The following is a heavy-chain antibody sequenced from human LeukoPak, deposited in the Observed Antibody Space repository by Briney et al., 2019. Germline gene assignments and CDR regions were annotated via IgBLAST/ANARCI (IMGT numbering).Heavy chain of an antibody. Sequence: GGSLRLSCAASGFTFSSYGMHWVRQAPGKGLEWVAVIWYDGSNKYYADSVKGRFTISRDNSTNTLYLQMNSLRAEDTAVYYCARGEGYSYGLDYWGQGTLVTVSS. D-gene: IGHD5-18*01. CDR3: ARGEGYSYGLDY. CDR2: IWYDGSNK. CDR1: GFTFSSYG. V-gene: IGHV3-33*01. J-gene: IGHJ4*02.